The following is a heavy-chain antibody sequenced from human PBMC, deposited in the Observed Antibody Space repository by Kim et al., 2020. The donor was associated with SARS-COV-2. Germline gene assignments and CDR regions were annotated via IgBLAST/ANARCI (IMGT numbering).Heavy chain of an antibody. CDR1: GYTFTTYS. J-gene: IGHJ4*02. D-gene: IGHD3-3*01. CDR2: ITPSGGIT. Sequence: ASVKVSCTTSGYTFTTYSIHWVRQAPGQGLEWVGMITPSGGITDYAQKFQGRVTMARDTSTSTVYMELSSLRSDDTAVFYCARDREAISIFGVVDYYFDNWGQGTLVTVSS. V-gene: IGHV1-46*01. CDR3: ARDREAISIFGVVDYYFDN.